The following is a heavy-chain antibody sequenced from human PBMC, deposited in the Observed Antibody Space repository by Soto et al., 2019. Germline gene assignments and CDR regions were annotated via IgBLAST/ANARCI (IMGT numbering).Heavy chain of an antibody. D-gene: IGHD2-15*01. J-gene: IGHJ5*02. V-gene: IGHV1-18*01. CDR1: GYTFTSYG. Sequence: QVQLVQSGAEVKKPGASVKVSCQASGYTFTSYGISWVRQAPGQGLEWMGWISAYNGNTNYAQKLQGRVPMTTGTSTGTEYMELSSLRSDDTAVYYCARDNGYCMGGSFYSWFDPLGEGTLVTVSS. CDR2: ISAYNGNT. CDR3: ARDNGYCMGGSFYSWFDP.